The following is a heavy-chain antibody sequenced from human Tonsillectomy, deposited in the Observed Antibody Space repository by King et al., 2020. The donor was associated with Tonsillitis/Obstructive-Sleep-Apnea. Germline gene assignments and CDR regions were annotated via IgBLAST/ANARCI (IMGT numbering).Heavy chain of an antibody. D-gene: IGHD3-10*01. Sequence: VQLVESGGGVVQPGRSLRLSCAASGFTFSSYAMHWVRQAPGKGLEWVAVISYDGSNKYYADSVKGRFTISRDNSKNTLYLQMNSLRAEDTAVYYCARDPETRHRSTMVQGVIKFWGQGTLVTVSS. CDR2: ISYDGSNK. CDR3: ARDPETRHRSTMVQGVIKF. J-gene: IGHJ4*02. CDR1: GFTFSSYA. V-gene: IGHV3-30*01.